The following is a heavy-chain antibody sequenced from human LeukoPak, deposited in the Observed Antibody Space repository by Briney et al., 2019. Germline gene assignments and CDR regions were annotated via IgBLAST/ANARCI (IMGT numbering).Heavy chain of an antibody. Sequence: GGSLRLSCAASGFTVSSNYMSWVRQAPGKGLDWVSVLYSGGITYYADSVKGRFTISRDNSKNTLYLQMNSLRAEDTAVYYCAKDRLKVVALYYFDYWGQGTLVTVSS. D-gene: IGHD3-22*01. V-gene: IGHV3-53*05. J-gene: IGHJ4*02. CDR1: GFTVSSNY. CDR3: AKDRLKVVALYYFDY. CDR2: LYSGGIT.